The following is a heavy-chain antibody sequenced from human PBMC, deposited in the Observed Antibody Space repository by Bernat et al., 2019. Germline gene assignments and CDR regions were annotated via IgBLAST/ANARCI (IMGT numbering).Heavy chain of an antibody. Sequence: QVQLVESGGGVVQPGRSLRLSCAASGFTFSSYAMHWDRQAPGKGLEWVAVISYDGSNKYYADSVKGRFTISRDNSKNTLYLQMNSLRAEDTAVYYCARDRPTGWGQGTLVTVSS. CDR3: ARDRPTG. J-gene: IGHJ4*02. CDR1: GFTFSSYA. D-gene: IGHD3-10*01. CDR2: ISYDGSNK. V-gene: IGHV3-30*01.